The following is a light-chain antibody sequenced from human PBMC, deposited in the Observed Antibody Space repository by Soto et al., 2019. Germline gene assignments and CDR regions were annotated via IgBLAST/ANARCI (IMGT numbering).Light chain of an antibody. V-gene: IGKV3-20*01. CDR3: QQYGTSPSLT. CDR2: GAS. J-gene: IGKJ4*01. CDR1: QSVNNNY. Sequence: EIVLTQSPGTLSLSPGDTATLSCRASQSVNNNYFAWYQQKPGQAPRLLIYGASSRATGIPDRFSGSGSGTDFTLTISRLEPEDFAVYYCQQYGTSPSLTFGGGTKVEIK.